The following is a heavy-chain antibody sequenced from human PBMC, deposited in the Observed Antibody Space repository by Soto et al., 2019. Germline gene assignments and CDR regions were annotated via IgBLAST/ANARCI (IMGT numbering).Heavy chain of an antibody. CDR3: AKGRGYDFWSGYNL. Sequence: EVQLVESGGGLVQPGRSLRLSCAASGFIFDDYAMHWVRQAPGKGLEWVSGISYSSGSIAYADSVKGRFTISRDNAKNSLQLQMNSLRPEDTAFYYCAKGRGYDFWSGYNLWGQGALVTVSS. J-gene: IGHJ4*02. D-gene: IGHD3-3*01. CDR1: GFIFDDYA. CDR2: ISYSSGSI. V-gene: IGHV3-9*01.